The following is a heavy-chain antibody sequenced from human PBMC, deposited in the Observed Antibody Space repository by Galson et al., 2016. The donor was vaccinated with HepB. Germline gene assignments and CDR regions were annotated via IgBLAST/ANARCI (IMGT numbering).Heavy chain of an antibody. CDR1: GFTFSTSW. D-gene: IGHD3-22*01. CDR3: AKGIGYYDSSGYDNFDN. V-gene: IGHV3-7*03. Sequence: SLRLSCAASGFTFSTSWMTWVRQAPGKGLEWVANIRQDGSEKYYVDSVKGRFTISRDNAKNSLYLQMNSLRVEDTAVYYCAKGIGYYDSSGYDNFDNWGQGALVTVSS. CDR2: IRQDGSEK. J-gene: IGHJ4*02.